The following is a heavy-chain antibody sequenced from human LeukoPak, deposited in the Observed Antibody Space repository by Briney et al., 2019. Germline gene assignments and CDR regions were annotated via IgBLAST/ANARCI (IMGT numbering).Heavy chain of an antibody. CDR2: IHRSGST. J-gene: IGHJ4*02. CDR3: ARNGYYSADY. CDR1: GGSISNGNW. Sequence: PSETLSLTCGVSGGSISNGNWWSWVRQSPGKGLEWIGEIHRSGSTNCNPSLKSRITISVDKSKNQFSLMLTSVTAADTAVYYCARNGYYSADYWGQGTLVTVSS. V-gene: IGHV4-4*02. D-gene: IGHD4-17*01.